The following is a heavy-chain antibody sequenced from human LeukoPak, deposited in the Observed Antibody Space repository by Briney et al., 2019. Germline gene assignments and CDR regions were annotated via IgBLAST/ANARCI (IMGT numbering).Heavy chain of an antibody. Sequence: GGSLRLSCAASGCTVSSNYMSWVRQAPGKGLEWVSVIYSGGSTYYADSVKGRFTISRDNSKNTLYLQMNSLRAEDTAVYYCARESGAAGPAWDYWGQGTLVTVSS. CDR2: IYSGGST. D-gene: IGHD6-13*01. CDR3: ARESGAAGPAWDY. CDR1: GCTVSSNY. J-gene: IGHJ4*02. V-gene: IGHV3-53*01.